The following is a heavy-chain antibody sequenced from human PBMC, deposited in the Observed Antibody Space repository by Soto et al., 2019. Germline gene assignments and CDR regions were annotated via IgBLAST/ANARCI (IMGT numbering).Heavy chain of an antibody. V-gene: IGHV5-51*01. D-gene: IGHD6-13*01. CDR2: IYPGDSDT. CDR3: ARSDSSSWTKKVDAFDI. CDR1: GYSFTSYW. Sequence: GESLKISCKGSGYSFTSYWIGWVRQMPGKGLEWMGIIYPGDSDTRYSPSFQGQVTISADKSISTAYLQWSSLKASDTAMYYRARSDSSSWTKKVDAFDIWGQGTMVTVSS. J-gene: IGHJ3*02.